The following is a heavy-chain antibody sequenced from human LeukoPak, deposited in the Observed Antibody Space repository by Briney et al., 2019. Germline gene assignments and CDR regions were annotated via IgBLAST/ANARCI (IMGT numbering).Heavy chain of an antibody. J-gene: IGHJ4*02. CDR1: GGTFSSYA. CDR2: IIPIFGTA. Sequence: SVKVSCKASGGTFSSYAISWVRQAPGQGLEWMGGIIPIFGTANYAQKFQGRVTITADESTSTAYMELSSLRSEDTAVYYCARSIAAAGTLDYWGQGTLVTVFS. V-gene: IGHV1-69*13. D-gene: IGHD6-13*01. CDR3: ARSIAAAGTLDY.